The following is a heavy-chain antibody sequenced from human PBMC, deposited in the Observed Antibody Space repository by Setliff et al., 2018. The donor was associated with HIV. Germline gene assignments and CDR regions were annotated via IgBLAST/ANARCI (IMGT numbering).Heavy chain of an antibody. Sequence: ASVKVSCKASGYTFTGYYMHWLRQAPGQGLEWMGWINPNGGGTNYAQKFQGRVTMTRDTSISTAYMELSRLRSDDTAVYYCARNPDTSGFFFPNWLDPWGQGTLVTVSS. D-gene: IGHD3-22*01. J-gene: IGHJ5*02. CDR1: GYTFTGYY. CDR2: INPNGGGT. V-gene: IGHV1-2*02. CDR3: ARNPDTSGFFFPNWLDP.